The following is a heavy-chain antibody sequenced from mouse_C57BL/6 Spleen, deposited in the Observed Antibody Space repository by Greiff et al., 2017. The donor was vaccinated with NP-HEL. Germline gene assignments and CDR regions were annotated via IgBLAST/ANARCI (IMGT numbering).Heavy chain of an antibody. Sequence: VQLQQSGPGLVQPSQSLSITCTVSGFSLTSYGVHWVRQSPGKGLEWLGVIWSGGSTDYKAAFISRLSISKDNSKSQVFFKMNSLQADDTAIYYCARDGYYAMDYWGQGTSVTVSS. CDR1: GFSLTSYG. J-gene: IGHJ4*01. CDR3: ARDGYYAMDY. CDR2: IWSGGST. D-gene: IGHD2-3*01. V-gene: IGHV2-2*01.